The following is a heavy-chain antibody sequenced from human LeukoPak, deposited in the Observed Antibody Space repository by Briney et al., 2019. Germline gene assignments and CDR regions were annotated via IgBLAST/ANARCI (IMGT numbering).Heavy chain of an antibody. V-gene: IGHV3-23*01. CDR3: ATNGYIVVVPAAMESINEDY. CDR2: ITGSGGST. D-gene: IGHD2-2*01. CDR1: GFTFSSYA. Sequence: AGGSLRLSCAASGFTFSSYAMSWVRQAPGKGLEWVSGITGSGGSTYYADSVKGRFTISRDNAKNSLYLQMNSLRAEDTAVYYCATNGYIVVVPAAMESINEDYWGQGTLVTVSS. J-gene: IGHJ4*02.